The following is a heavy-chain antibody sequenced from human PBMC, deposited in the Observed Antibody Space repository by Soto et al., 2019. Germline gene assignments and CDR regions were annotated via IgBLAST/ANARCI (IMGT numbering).Heavy chain of an antibody. Sequence: TGGSLRLSCAASGFTFSSYGMHWVRQAPGKGLEWVAVISYDGSNKNYADSVKGRFTISRDNSKNTLYLQMNSLRAEDTAVYYCAKDQNYYDNRPTDYWGQGTPVTVSS. V-gene: IGHV3-30*18. CDR3: AKDQNYYDNRPTDY. CDR1: GFTFSSYG. J-gene: IGHJ4*02. D-gene: IGHD3-22*01. CDR2: ISYDGSNK.